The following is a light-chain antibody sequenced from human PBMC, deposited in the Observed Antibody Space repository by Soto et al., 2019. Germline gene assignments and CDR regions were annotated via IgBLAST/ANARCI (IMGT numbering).Light chain of an antibody. CDR2: DSS. V-gene: IGKV1-33*01. CDR3: QQYDTLPLT. J-gene: IGKJ5*01. Sequence: DIQMTQSPSSLSASVGDRVSITCQASQDITNYLNWYQQKPGKAPELLIHDSSNLATGVPSRFSGSGSGTYFSFTISSLQPEDIATYYCQQYDTLPLTFGQGTRLEIK. CDR1: QDITNY.